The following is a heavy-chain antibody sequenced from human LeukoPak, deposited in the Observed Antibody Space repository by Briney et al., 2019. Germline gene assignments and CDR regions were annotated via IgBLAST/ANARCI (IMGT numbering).Heavy chain of an antibody. Sequence: SETLSLTCTVSGGSISSSSYYWGWIRQPPGKGLEWIGSMSYSGSTYYNPSLKSRVTISVDTSKNQFSLKLSSVTAADTAVYYCARASILTGLGFDYWGQGTLVTVSS. V-gene: IGHV4-39*07. CDR3: ARASILTGLGFDY. CDR2: MSYSGST. CDR1: GGSISSSSYY. D-gene: IGHD3-9*01. J-gene: IGHJ4*02.